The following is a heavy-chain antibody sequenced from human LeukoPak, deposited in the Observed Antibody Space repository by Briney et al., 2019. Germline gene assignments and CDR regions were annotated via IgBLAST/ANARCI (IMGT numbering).Heavy chain of an antibody. V-gene: IGHV4-39*07. Sequence: SETLSLTSTVSGGSISSGDYYWSWIRQPPGRGLEWIGEINHSVSTNYNPSLKSRVTISVDTSKNQFSLKLSSVTAADTAVYYCARGLPPPPVYCSSTSCYAGCWFDPWGQGTLVTVSS. CDR1: GGSISSGDYY. CDR2: INHSVST. D-gene: IGHD2-2*01. J-gene: IGHJ5*02. CDR3: ARGLPPPPVYCSSTSCYAGCWFDP.